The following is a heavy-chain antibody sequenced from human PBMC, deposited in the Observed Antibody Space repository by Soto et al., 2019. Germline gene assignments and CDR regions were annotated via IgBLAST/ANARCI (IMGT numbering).Heavy chain of an antibody. D-gene: IGHD5-12*01. V-gene: IGHV3-23*01. CDR1: GFTFSRND. CDR2: SSGNDGST. CDR3: ARGRDGYNWERFDY. Sequence: EVQLLESGGGLVQPGGSLRLSCAASGFTFSRNDMSWVRQAPGKGLEWVSGSSGNDGSTSYIDSVEGRFTISRDDSKSTLYLQMNSLRAEDTAVYFCARGRDGYNWERFDYWGQGTLVTVSS. J-gene: IGHJ4*02.